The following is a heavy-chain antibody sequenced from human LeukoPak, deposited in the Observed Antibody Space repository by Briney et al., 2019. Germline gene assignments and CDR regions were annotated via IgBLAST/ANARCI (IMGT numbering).Heavy chain of an antibody. V-gene: IGHV4-39*07. D-gene: IGHD6-6*01. CDR2: IYYSGST. J-gene: IGHJ6*02. Sequence: SETLSLTCTVSGGSISSSSYYWGWIRQPPGKGLEWIGSIYYSGSTYYNPSLKSRVTISVDTSNNQFSLKLSSVTAADTAVYFCARGRSSSSVYYYYGMDVWGQGTTVTVSS. CDR3: ARGRSSSSVYYYYGMDV. CDR1: GGSISSSSYY.